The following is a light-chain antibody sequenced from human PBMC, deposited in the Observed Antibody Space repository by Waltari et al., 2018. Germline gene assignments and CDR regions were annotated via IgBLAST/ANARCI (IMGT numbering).Light chain of an antibody. J-gene: IGLJ3*02. CDR3: SSQSSNNVVL. CDR1: SSDVGSYNS. Sequence: QSALTQPASVSGSPGQSITISCTGTSSDVGSYNSVSWYQQHPGKGPKVIIYDVSDRPSGVSARFSGAKSGNTASLTISGVQAEDEADYYCSSQSSNNVVLFGGGTKVTVL. CDR2: DVS. V-gene: IGLV2-14*03.